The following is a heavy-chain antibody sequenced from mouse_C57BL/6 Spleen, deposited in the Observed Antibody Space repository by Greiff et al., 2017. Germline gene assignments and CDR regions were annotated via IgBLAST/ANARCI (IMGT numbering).Heavy chain of an antibody. CDR3: ARYAYDYAMDY. Sequence: QSGAELVRPGASVKMSCKASGYTFTSYNMHWVKQTPRQGLEWIGAIYPGNGDTAYNQKFKGKATLTVDKSSSTAYMQLSGLTSEDSAVYFFARYAYDYAMDYWGQGTSVTVSS. J-gene: IGHJ4*01. V-gene: IGHV1-12*01. CDR2: IYPGNGDT. CDR1: GYTFTSYN.